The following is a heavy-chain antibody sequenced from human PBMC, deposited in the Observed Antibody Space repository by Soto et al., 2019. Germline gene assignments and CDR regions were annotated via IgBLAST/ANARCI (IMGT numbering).Heavy chain of an antibody. J-gene: IGHJ4*02. CDR1: GGTSGSHD. Sequence: PLLTLRLPYTVAGGTSGSHDGRWIIQPPGKGLEWIGYIYYSGSTNYNPSLKSRVTISVDTSKNQFSLKLSSVTAADTAVYYCARVTLDTAMVWYFDYWGQGTLVTVSS. V-gene: IGHV4-59*11. D-gene: IGHD5-18*01. CDR2: IYYSGST. CDR3: ARVTLDTAMVWYFDY.